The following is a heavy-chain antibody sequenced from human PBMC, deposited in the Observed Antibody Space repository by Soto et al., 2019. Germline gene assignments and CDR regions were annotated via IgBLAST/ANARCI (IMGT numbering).Heavy chain of an antibody. Sequence: QVQLVQSGAEVKKPGSSVKVSCKASGGTFSSYAISWVRQAPGQGLEWMGGIIPIFGTANYAQKFQGRVTITADESTSTAYMERSSLRSEDTAVYYCARLAVTTFLGAPDYYYSMDVWGQGTTVTVSS. CDR2: IIPIFGTA. D-gene: IGHD4-17*01. CDR3: ARLAVTTFLGAPDYYYSMDV. V-gene: IGHV1-69*12. CDR1: GGTFSSYA. J-gene: IGHJ6*02.